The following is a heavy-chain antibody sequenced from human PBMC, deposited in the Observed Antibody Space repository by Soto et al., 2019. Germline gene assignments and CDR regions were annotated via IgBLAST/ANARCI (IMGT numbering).Heavy chain of an antibody. CDR2: ISGSGGST. CDR3: AREPVPTVRAFDI. V-gene: IGHV3-23*01. CDR1: GFPFSSYA. Sequence: GGSLRLSCAASGFPFSSYAMNWVRQAPGKGLEWVSAISGSGGSTYYADSVKGRFTISRDSSKNTLYLQMNSLRAEDTAIYYCAREPVPTVRAFDIWGQGTMVTVSS. D-gene: IGHD4-17*01. J-gene: IGHJ3*02.